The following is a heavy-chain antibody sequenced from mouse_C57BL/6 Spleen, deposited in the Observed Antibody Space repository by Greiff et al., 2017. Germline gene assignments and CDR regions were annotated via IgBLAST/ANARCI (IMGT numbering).Heavy chain of an antibody. CDR2: IWRGGST. CDR1: GFSLTSYG. CDR3: ARNGITGHYYAMDY. V-gene: IGHV2-2*01. Sequence: VQLQQSGPGLVQPSQSLSITCTVSGFSLTSYGVHWVRQSPGKGLEWLGVIWRGGSTDYNAAFIARLSISKDNSKSQVFFKMNSLQADDTAIYYCARNGITGHYYAMDYWGQGTSVTVSS. J-gene: IGHJ4*01. D-gene: IGHD4-1*01.